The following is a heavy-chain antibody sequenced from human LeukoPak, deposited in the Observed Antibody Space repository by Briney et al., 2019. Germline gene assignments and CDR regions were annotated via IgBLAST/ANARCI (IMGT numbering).Heavy chain of an antibody. D-gene: IGHD5-18*01. CDR2: IYYSGST. CDR3: ARDRGGYSYGYENWFDP. J-gene: IGHJ5*02. CDR1: GGSISSSSYY. Sequence: PSETLSLTCTVSGGSISSSSYYWGWIRQPPGKGLEWIGSIYYSGSTYYNPSLKSRVTISVDTSKNQFSLKLSSVTAADTAVYYCARDRGGYSYGYENWFDPWGQGTLVTVSS. V-gene: IGHV4-39*07.